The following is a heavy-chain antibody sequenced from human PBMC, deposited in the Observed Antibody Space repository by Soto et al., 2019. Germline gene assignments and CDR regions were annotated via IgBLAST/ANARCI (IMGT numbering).Heavy chain of an antibody. CDR1: GFPFSSTR. D-gene: IGHD6-19*01. Sequence: EVQVVESGGDLVKPGGSRRLSCVTSGFPFSSTRMSWVRQAPGKGLEGVSTISATAYTYYEDSVKGRFTISRDNAKNSLLLQMNSLRAEDTALYYCARDSSGWSRDHWGQGTLVTVSS. J-gene: IGHJ4*02. V-gene: IGHV3-21*06. CDR3: ARDSSGWSRDH. CDR2: ISATAYT.